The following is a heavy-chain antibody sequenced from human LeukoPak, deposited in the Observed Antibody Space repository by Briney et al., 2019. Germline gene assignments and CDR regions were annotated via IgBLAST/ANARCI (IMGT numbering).Heavy chain of an antibody. CDR2: ISVNGGNT. J-gene: IGHJ5*02. Sequence: PGGSLRLSCAASGFTFNTYAMSWVRQAPGKGLDWVSGISVNGGNTYYADSVKGRFTISRDNSKNTLYLKMKSLRAEDTAVYYCAKQNGDYENWFDPWGQGTLVTVSS. V-gene: IGHV3-23*01. CDR3: AKQNGDYENWFDP. CDR1: GFTFNTYA. D-gene: IGHD4-17*01.